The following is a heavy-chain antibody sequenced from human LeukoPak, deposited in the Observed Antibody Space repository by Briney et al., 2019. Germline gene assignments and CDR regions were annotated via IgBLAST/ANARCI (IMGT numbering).Heavy chain of an antibody. J-gene: IGHJ5*02. CDR2: IYTSGST. V-gene: IGHV4-61*02. Sequence: SETLSLTCTVSGGSISSGSYYWSWIRQPAGKGLEWIGRIYTSGSTNYNPSLKSRVTMSVDTSKNQFSLKLSSVTAADTAVYYCARGMPAAMYPNWFDPWGQGTLVTVSS. D-gene: IGHD2-2*01. CDR3: ARGMPAAMYPNWFDP. CDR1: GGSISSGSYY.